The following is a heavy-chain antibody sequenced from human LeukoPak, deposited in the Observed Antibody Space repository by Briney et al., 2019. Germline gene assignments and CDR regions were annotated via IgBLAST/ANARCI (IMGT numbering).Heavy chain of an antibody. CDR3: ARDGSYDSRTIFDY. CDR2: ISSSSSYI. CDR1: GIPFSCYN. J-gene: IGHJ4*02. Sequence: GSLRLSCATFGIPFSCYNQDWVRQAPGKGLEWVSFISSSSSYIYYADSVKGRFTISRDNAKNSLYLQMNSLRAEDTAVHYCARDGSYDSRTIFDYWGQGTLVTVSS. V-gene: IGHV3-21*01. D-gene: IGHD3-22*01.